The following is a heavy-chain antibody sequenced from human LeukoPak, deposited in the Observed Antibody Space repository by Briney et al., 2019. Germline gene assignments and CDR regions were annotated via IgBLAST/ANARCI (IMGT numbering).Heavy chain of an antibody. V-gene: IGHV4-59*08. Sequence: ASETLSLTCTVSGGSISSYHWSWIRQPPGKGLEWIGYIYYSGSTNYNPSLKSRVTISVDTSKNQFSLKLSSVTAADTAVYYCARLSDGSGSYYMYYFDYWGQGTLVTVSS. CDR1: GGSISSYH. CDR2: IYYSGST. J-gene: IGHJ4*02. D-gene: IGHD3-10*01. CDR3: ARLSDGSGSYYMYYFDY.